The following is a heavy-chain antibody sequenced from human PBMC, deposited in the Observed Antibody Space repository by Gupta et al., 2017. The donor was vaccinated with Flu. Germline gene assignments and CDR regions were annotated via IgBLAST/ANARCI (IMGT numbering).Heavy chain of an antibody. Sequence: EVQVLESGGGFVQPGGSLTLSCAASGFKFSDSAIHWGRQASGKGLEWGGRSRSKANSDATTYGESVKGRFTISKDDSKNTAYLQMNSLKTEDTAVYYCARGNAGGYFDAGGQGTLVTVSS. D-gene: IGHD2-2*01. CDR2: SRSKANSDAT. CDR1: GFKFSDSA. CDR3: ARGNAGGYFDA. V-gene: IGHV3-73*02. J-gene: IGHJ4*02.